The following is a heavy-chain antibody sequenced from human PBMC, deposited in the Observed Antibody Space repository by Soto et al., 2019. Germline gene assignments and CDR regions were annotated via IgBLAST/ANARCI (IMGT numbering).Heavy chain of an antibody. V-gene: IGHV4-39*01. CDR3: ARHPNYYDSSVYYYGRTTRRNNWFAP. CDR1: GGSISSSSYY. Sequence: PSETLSLTCTVSGGSISSSSYYWGWIRQPPGKGLEWIGSIYYSGSTYYNPSLKSRVTISVDTSKNQFSLKLSSVTAADTAVYYCARHPNYYDSSVYYYGRTTRRNNWFAPWAQGTLVTVSS. J-gene: IGHJ5*02. D-gene: IGHD3-22*01. CDR2: IYYSGST.